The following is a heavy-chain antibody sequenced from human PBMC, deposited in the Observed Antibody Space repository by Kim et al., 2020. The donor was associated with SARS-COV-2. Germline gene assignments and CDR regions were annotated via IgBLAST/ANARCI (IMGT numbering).Heavy chain of an antibody. V-gene: IGHV3-7*03. CDR3: VRGITMDV. Sequence: GGSLRLSCIGSGFSFSGYWMTWVRQVPGKGLAWVANIEKNGSENYYVDSVKGRFTISRDNAKISLYLQMNSLRAEDTAVYYCVRGITMDVWGQGTTVIVSS. J-gene: IGHJ6*02. D-gene: IGHD1-20*01. CDR1: GFSFSGYW. CDR2: IEKNGSEN.